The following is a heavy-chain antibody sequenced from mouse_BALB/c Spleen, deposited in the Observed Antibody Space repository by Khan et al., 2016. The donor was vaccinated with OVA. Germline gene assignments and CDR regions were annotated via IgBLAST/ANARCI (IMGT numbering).Heavy chain of an antibody. CDR2: INPSTGYT. CDR1: GYTFINYW. CDR3: ARRGLRCGFDY. D-gene: IGHD1-1*01. J-gene: IGHJ2*01. V-gene: IGHV1-7*01. Sequence: QVQLKQSGAELAKPGASVKMSCKASGYTFINYWILWVKQRPGQGLEWIGYINPSTGYTEYNQNFKDKATLTADKSSSTAYMQLSSLTSEDSAVXYGARRGLRCGFDYWGQGTTLTVSS.